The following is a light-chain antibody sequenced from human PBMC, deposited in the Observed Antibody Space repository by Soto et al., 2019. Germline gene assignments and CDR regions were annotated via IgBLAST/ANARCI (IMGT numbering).Light chain of an antibody. CDR1: QSVSSN. CDR2: GAS. J-gene: IGKJ1*01. Sequence: GERATLSCRASQSVSSNLAWYQQKPGQAPRLLIYGASTRATGIPARFSGSGSGTELTLTISSLQSEDFAVYYCQHYNNWPPWTFGQGTKVDIK. CDR3: QHYNNWPPWT. V-gene: IGKV3-15*01.